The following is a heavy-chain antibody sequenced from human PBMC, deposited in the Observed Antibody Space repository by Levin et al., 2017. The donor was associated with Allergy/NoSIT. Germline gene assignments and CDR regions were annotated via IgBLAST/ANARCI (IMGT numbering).Heavy chain of an antibody. CDR1: GYTFTGYY. V-gene: IGHV1-2*02. Sequence: ASVKVSCKASGYTFTGYYIHWVRQAPGQGLEWMGWINPNSGGTNYAQKFQGRVTMTRDTSISAAFMELSRLRSDDTAVYYCARTYYYDNTAPPGNYWGQGTLVTVSS. CDR2: INPNSGGT. J-gene: IGHJ4*02. D-gene: IGHD3-22*01. CDR3: ARTYYYDNTAPPGNY.